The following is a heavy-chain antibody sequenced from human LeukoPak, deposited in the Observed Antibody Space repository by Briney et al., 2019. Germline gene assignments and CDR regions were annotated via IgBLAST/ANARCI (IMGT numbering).Heavy chain of an antibody. D-gene: IGHD3-22*01. V-gene: IGHV1-18*01. Sequence: ASVKVSCKASGYTFTSYGISWVRQAPGQGLEWMGWISAYNGNTNYAQKLQGRVTMTTDTSTSTAYMELRSLRSDDTAVYYCAGRGFISPLFAFDIWGQGTMVTVSS. J-gene: IGHJ3*02. CDR2: ISAYNGNT. CDR1: GYTFTSYG. CDR3: AGRGFISPLFAFDI.